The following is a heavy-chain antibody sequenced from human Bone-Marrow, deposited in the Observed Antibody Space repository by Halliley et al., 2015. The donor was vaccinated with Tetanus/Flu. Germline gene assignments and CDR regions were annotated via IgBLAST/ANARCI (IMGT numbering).Heavy chain of an antibody. CDR2: LFGSGGIS. J-gene: IGHJ5*02. V-gene: IGHV3-23*01. Sequence: LSLTCLASGFSFSSYAMSWVRQAPGKRLEWVSTLFGSGGISYYADSVKGRFIISRDNSKNTLYLQMNSLRVEDTAVYYCAKDSPGAQKDWFDPWGQGTLVTVSS. CDR1: GFSFSSYA. CDR3: AKDSPGAQKDWFDP.